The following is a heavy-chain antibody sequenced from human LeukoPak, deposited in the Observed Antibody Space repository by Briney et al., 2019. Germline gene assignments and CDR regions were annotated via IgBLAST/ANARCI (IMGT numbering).Heavy chain of an antibody. D-gene: IGHD3-3*01. V-gene: IGHV3-23*01. J-gene: IGHJ6*03. CDR3: AKDLVRFLEWLNYYYYYMDV. CDR1: GFTFSSYA. Sequence: GGSLRLSCAASGFTFSSYAMSWVRQAPGKGLEWVSAISGSGGSTYYADSVKGRFTISRDNSKNTLYLQMNSLRAEDTAVYYCAKDLVRFLEWLNYYYYYMDVWGKGTTVTVSS. CDR2: ISGSGGST.